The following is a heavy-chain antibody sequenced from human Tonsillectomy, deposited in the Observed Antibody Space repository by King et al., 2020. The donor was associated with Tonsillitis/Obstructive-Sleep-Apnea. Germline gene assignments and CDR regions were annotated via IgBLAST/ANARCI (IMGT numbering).Heavy chain of an antibody. J-gene: IGHJ5*02. Sequence: VPLQESGPGLVKPSGTLSLTCAVSGGSISSINWYSWVRQPPGKGLEWIGEIYHSGSTKYNPSLKSRVTISVDKSKNQFSLKLSSVTAADTAVYYCIRNSGQYNWFDPWGQGTLVTVSS. CDR2: IYHSGST. CDR3: IRNSGQYNWFDP. D-gene: IGHD6-19*01. V-gene: IGHV4-4*02. CDR1: GGSISSINW.